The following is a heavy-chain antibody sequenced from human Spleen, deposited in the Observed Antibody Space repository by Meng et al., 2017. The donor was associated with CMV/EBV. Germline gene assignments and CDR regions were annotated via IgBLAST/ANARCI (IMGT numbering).Heavy chain of an antibody. J-gene: IGHJ4*02. CDR1: GYTFINYY. V-gene: IGHV1-2*02. CDR3: VREYYDSSGLYPDS. Sequence: ASVKVSCKASGYTFINYYMHWVRQTPGQGLEWMGWINPKSGFTNYAQKFQGRVSMTRDTSITTAYMDLGRLRSDDTAVYFCVREYYDSSGLYPDSWGQGTLVTVSS. D-gene: IGHD3-22*01. CDR2: INPKSGFT.